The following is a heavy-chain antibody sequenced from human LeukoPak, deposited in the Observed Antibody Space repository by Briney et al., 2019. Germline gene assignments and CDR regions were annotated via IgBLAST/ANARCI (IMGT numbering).Heavy chain of an antibody. CDR3: ARQNHSSSWRRYYYYYGMDV. CDR1: GGSISSSSYY. Sequence: SETLSLTCTVSGGSISSSSYYWGWIRQPPGKGLEWIGSIYYIGSTYYDPSLKSRVSISVDTSNSPFSLRLSSVTAADTAVYYWARQNHSSSWRRYYYYYGMDVWGQGTTVTVSS. V-gene: IGHV4-39*01. CDR2: IYYIGST. J-gene: IGHJ6*02. D-gene: IGHD6-13*01.